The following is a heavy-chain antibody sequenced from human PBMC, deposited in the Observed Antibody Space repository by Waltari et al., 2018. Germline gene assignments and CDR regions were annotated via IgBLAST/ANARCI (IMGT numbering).Heavy chain of an antibody. D-gene: IGHD3-10*01. V-gene: IGHV4-39*01. CDR1: GGSISRSNYY. CDR3: ARIYGSGSPIPSVDY. CDR2: IAHSGST. J-gene: IGHJ4*02. Sequence: QLQLQESGPGLVKPSETLSLTCTVSGGSISRSNYYWGCIRQPPGKGLDWFARIAHSGSTYYNPSLKSRVTISVDTSKNQFSLKLTSVTAADTAVYYCARIYGSGSPIPSVDYWGQGTLVTVSS.